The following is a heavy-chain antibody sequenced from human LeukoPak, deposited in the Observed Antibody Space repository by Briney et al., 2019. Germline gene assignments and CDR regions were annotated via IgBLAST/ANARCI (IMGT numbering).Heavy chain of an antibody. D-gene: IGHD3-22*01. V-gene: IGHV4-31*03. Sequence: SETLSLTCTVSGGSISSGGYYWSWIRQHPGKGLEWIGYIYYSGSTYYNPSLKSRVTISVDTSKNQFSLKLSSVTAAGTAVYYCARASGLLPSNFDYWGQGTLVTVSS. CDR1: GGSISSGGYY. J-gene: IGHJ4*02. CDR2: IYYSGST. CDR3: ARASGLLPSNFDY.